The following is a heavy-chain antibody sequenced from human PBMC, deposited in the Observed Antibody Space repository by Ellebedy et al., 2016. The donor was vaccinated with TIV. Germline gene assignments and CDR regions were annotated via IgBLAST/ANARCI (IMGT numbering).Heavy chain of an antibody. CDR2: IYYSGST. Sequence: LRLSXTVSGGSISSGGYYWSWIRQHPGKGLEWIGYIYYSGSTYYNPSLKSRVTISVDTSKNQFSLKLSSVTAADTAVYYCARAVWDAFDIWGQGTMVTVSS. J-gene: IGHJ3*02. V-gene: IGHV4-31*03. CDR1: GGSISSGGYY. D-gene: IGHD2-8*01. CDR3: ARAVWDAFDI.